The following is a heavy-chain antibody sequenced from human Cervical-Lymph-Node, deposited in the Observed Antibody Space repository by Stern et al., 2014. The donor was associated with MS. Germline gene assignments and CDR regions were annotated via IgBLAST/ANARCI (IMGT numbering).Heavy chain of an antibody. J-gene: IGHJ6*02. V-gene: IGHV3-33*01. CDR1: GFTFSSYG. CDR3: ARDCKLRYYYYGMDV. D-gene: IGHD1-26*01. Sequence: VQLVESGGGVVQPGRSLRLSCAASGFTFSSYGMHWVRQAPGKGLEWGAVIWYDGSNKDYADSVKCRFTISRDNSKNTLYLQMNSLRAEDTAVYYCARDCKLRYYYYGMDVWGQGTTVTVSS. CDR2: IWYDGSNK.